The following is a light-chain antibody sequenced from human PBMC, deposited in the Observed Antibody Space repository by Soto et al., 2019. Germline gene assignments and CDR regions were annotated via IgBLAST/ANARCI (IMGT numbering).Light chain of an antibody. Sequence: QSALTQPRSVSGSLGQSVTISCTGTSSDVGTYNYVSWYQQHPGKAPKVMIYDVSERPSGGPDRFSGSKSGNTASLTISGLQAEDEDDYYCCSYAGSPRYVLGTGTKLTVL. CDR2: DVS. J-gene: IGLJ1*01. CDR3: CSYAGSPRYV. CDR1: SSDVGTYNY. V-gene: IGLV2-11*01.